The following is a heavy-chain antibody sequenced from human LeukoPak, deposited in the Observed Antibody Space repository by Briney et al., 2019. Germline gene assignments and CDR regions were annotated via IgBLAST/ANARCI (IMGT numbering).Heavy chain of an antibody. D-gene: IGHD3-10*01. Sequence: GASVKVSCKASGFTFTSSAVQWVRQARGQRLEWIGWIVVGSGNTNYAQKFQERVTITRDMSTSTAYMELSSLRSEDTAVYYCAAPPPYGSGSLDYWGQGTLVTVSS. J-gene: IGHJ4*02. CDR3: AAPPPYGSGSLDY. CDR1: GFTFTSSA. V-gene: IGHV1-58*01. CDR2: IVVGSGNT.